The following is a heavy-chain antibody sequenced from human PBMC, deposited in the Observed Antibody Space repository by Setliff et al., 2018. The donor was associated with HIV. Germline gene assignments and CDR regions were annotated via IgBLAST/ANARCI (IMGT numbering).Heavy chain of an antibody. V-gene: IGHV3-7*01. D-gene: IGHD3-22*01. J-gene: IGHJ4*02. CDR3: ARDPASRDYYAQFDH. Sequence: GGSLRLSCAASRFTFSNHWMTWVRQAPGKGLEWVANINPDGSAKIYLDSVKGRFTISRDNAKNSLYLQMDSLRAEDTAVYYCARDPASRDYYAQFDHWGQGTLVTVSS. CDR2: INPDGSAK. CDR1: RFTFSNHW.